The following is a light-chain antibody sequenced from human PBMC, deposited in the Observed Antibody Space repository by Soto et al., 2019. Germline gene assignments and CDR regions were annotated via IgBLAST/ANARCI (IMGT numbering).Light chain of an antibody. V-gene: IGLV2-14*01. J-gene: IGLJ3*02. CDR3: CSYTSSSIRV. CDR2: EVR. Sequence: QSALTQPASVSGSPGQSITISCTGTSSDVGGYNHVSWYQQHPGKAPKLIIYEVRNRPSGVSNRLSGSKSGNTASLTISGLQADDKADYYCCSYTSSSIRVFGGGTKVTVL. CDR1: SSDVGGYNH.